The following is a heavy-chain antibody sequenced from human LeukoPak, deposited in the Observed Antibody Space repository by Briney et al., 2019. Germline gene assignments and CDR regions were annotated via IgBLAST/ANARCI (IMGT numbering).Heavy chain of an antibody. D-gene: IGHD6-13*01. V-gene: IGHV1-24*01. Sequence: RASVKVSCKVSGYTLTELSMHWVRQAPGKGLEWMGGFDPEDGETIYAQKFQGRVTMTEDTSTDTAYMELRSLRSDDTAVYYCARTALLPAAGSWFDPWGQGTLVTVSS. CDR2: FDPEDGET. CDR3: ARTALLPAAGSWFDP. CDR1: GYTLTELS. J-gene: IGHJ5*02.